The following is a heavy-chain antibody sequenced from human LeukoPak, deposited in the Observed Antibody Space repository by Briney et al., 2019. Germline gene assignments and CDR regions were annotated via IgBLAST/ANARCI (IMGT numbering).Heavy chain of an antibody. J-gene: IGHJ4*02. CDR3: ARGRPHGNDY. CDR1: GFTFSSYW. D-gene: IGHD4-23*01. Sequence: GGSLRLSCAASGFTFSSYWMNWVRRAPGKGLVWVSRIASDGSNTTYADSVKGRFSISRDNAKNTLYLQMNSLRVEDTAVYYCARGRPHGNDYWGQGTLATVSS. CDR2: IASDGSNT. V-gene: IGHV3-74*01.